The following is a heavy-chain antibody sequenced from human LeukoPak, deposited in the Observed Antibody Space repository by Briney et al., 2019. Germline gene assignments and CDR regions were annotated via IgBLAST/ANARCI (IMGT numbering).Heavy chain of an antibody. J-gene: IGHJ4*02. D-gene: IGHD1-1*01. CDR1: GFTFSSYW. CDR3: ATPTAGTWYFDY. CDR2: IKQDASER. Sequence: GGSLRLSCEASGFTFSSYWGTWVRQAPGKGLEWVANIKQDASERYYVDSVKGRFTISRDNAKNSLYLQMNSLRAEDTAVYYCATPTAGTWYFDYWGQGTLVTVSS. V-gene: IGHV3-7*01.